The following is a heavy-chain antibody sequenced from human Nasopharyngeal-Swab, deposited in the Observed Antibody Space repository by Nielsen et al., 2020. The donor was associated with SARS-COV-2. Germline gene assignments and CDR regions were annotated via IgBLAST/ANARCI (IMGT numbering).Heavy chain of an antibody. CDR2: ISTSSSTI. CDR3: ARRYGDYEGSFEY. J-gene: IGHJ4*02. CDR1: GVTFSSYS. V-gene: IGHV3-48*02. Sequence: SCKASGVTFSSYSMNWVRQAPGKGLEWVSYISTSSSTIYYADSVKGRFTISRDNARNSLYLQMNSLRDEDTAVYYCARRYGDYEGSFEYWGQGTLVTVSS. D-gene: IGHD4-17*01.